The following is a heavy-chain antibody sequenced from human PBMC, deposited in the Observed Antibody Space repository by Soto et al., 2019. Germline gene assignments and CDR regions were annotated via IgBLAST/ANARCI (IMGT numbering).Heavy chain of an antibody. J-gene: IGHJ4*02. CDR2: IIPIFGTA. V-gene: IGHV1-69*12. Sequence: QVQLVQSGAEVKKPGSSVKVSCKASGGTCSSYAISWVRQAPGHGLEWMGGIIPIFGTANYAQKFQGRVTITADESTSTASMELSSLRSEDTAVYYCARDGSSGWSRGGYYFDYWGQGTLVTVSS. D-gene: IGHD6-19*01. CDR3: ARDGSSGWSRGGYYFDY. CDR1: GGTCSSYA.